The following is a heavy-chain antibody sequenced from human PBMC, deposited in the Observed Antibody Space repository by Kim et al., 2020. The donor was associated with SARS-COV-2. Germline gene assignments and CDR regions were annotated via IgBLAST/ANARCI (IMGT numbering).Heavy chain of an antibody. V-gene: IGHV4-59*01. CDR3: ARAAYFDWLLDY. Sequence: SETLSLTCTVSGGSISSYYWSWIRQPPGKGLEWIGYIYYSGSTNYNPSLKSRVTISVDTSKNQFSLKLSSVTAADTAVYYCARAAYFDWLLDYWGQGTLVTVSS. CDR2: IYYSGST. D-gene: IGHD3-9*01. J-gene: IGHJ4*02. CDR1: GGSISSYY.